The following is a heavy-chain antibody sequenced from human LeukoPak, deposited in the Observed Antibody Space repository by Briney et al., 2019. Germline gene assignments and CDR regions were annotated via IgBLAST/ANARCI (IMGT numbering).Heavy chain of an antibody. CDR3: ARDTAAAGGLAC. D-gene: IGHD6-13*01. V-gene: IGHV3-30-3*01. J-gene: IGHJ4*02. CDR1: GFTFSSYA. Sequence: GGSLRLSCAASGFTFSSYAMPWVRQAPGKGLEWVAVISYDGSNKYYADSVKGRFTISRDNSKNTLYLQMNSLRAEDTAMYYCARDTAAAGGLACWGQGTLVTVSS. CDR2: ISYDGSNK.